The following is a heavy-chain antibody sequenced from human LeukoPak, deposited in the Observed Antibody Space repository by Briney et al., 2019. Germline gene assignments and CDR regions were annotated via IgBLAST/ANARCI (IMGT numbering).Heavy chain of an antibody. D-gene: IGHD1-26*01. CDR2: ISGSGGST. J-gene: IGHJ4*02. CDR1: GFTFSSYA. Sequence: PGGSLRLSCAASGFTFSSYAMSWVRQAPGKGLEWVSAISGSGGSTYYADSVKGRFTISRDNAKNSLYLQMNSLRAEDTAVYYCARPLHGWELLLWGQGTLVTVSS. CDR3: ARPLHGWELLL. V-gene: IGHV3-23*01.